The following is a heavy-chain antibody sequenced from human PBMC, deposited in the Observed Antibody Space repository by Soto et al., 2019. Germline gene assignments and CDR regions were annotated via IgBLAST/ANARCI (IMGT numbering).Heavy chain of an antibody. D-gene: IGHD3-16*01. V-gene: IGHV1-2*02. CDR1: GYIFTGYY. Sequence: QVQLVQSGAEVKKPGASVKVSCKASGYIFTGYYMHWVRQAPGQGLEWMGSINPDSGGTDYAQKFQGRGTMTRDTAHSPASMELGSLRSGDTAVDYCARDPLGGGGVPYYFDYWGQGALVTVSS. CDR3: ARDPLGGGGVPYYFDY. J-gene: IGHJ4*02. CDR2: INPDSGGT.